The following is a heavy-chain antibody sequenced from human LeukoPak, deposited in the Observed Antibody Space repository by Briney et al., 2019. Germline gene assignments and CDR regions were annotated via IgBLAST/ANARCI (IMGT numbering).Heavy chain of an antibody. Sequence: SETLSLTCTVSGGSISSSSYYWGWIRQPPGKGLEWIGSIYYSGSTYYNPSLKSRVTMSVDTSKNQFSLKLSSVTAADTAVYYCARGEGVRDNNNWFDPWGQGTLVTVSS. D-gene: IGHD3-10*01. CDR3: ARGEGVRDNNNWFDP. V-gene: IGHV4-39*07. CDR1: GGSISSSSYY. CDR2: IYYSGST. J-gene: IGHJ5*02.